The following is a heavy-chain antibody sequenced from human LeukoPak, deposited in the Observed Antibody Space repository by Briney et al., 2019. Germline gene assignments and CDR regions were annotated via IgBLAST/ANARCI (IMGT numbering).Heavy chain of an antibody. CDR1: GYTFTSYD. J-gene: IGHJ6*03. V-gene: IGHV1-8*02. CDR2: MNPNSGNT. Sequence: ASVKVSCRASGYTFTSYDINWVRQATGQGLEWMGWMNPNSGNTGYAQKFQGRVTMTRNTSISTAYMELSSLRSEDTAVYYCARLESGYSGYDESRYYYYMDVWGKGTTVTISS. D-gene: IGHD5-12*01. CDR3: ARLESGYSGYDESRYYYYMDV.